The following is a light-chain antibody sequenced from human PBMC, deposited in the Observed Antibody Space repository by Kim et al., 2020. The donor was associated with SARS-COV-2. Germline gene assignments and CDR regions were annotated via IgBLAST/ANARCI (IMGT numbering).Light chain of an antibody. CDR2: DAS. V-gene: IGKV3-20*01. CDR3: QQYGSSQT. J-gene: IGKJ2*01. Sequence: EIVLTQSPGTLSLSPGEGATLSCMASQSVYSSYLAWYQQKPGQAPRLLIYDASSRATGIPDRFSGSGSGTDFTLTITRLEPEDFAVYYCQQYGSSQTFGQGTKLEI. CDR1: QSVYSSY.